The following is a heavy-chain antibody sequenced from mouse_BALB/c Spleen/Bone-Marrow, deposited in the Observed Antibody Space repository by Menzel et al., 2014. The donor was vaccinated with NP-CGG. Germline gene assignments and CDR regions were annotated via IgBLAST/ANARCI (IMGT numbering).Heavy chain of an antibody. CDR1: SGYY. CDR3: ARPYYRYQGFAY. V-gene: IGHV3-6*02. Sequence: EVQLQQSGPGLVKPSQSLSLTSGYYWNWIRQFPGNKLEWMGYISYDGSNKNNPSLKNRISITRDTSKNQFFLKLNSVTTEDTATYYCARPYYRYQGFAYWGQGTLVTVSA. D-gene: IGHD2-14*01. CDR2: ISYDGSN. J-gene: IGHJ3*01.